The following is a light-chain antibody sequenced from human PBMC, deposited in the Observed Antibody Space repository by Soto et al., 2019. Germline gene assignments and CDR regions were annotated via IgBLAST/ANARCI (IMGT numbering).Light chain of an antibody. CDR1: QSISSW. CDR2: DAS. V-gene: IGKV1-5*01. CDR3: QHYNTYSTWT. Sequence: DIQLTQSPYFLSASVGDRVTITCRASQSISSWLSWYQQKPGKAPKLLIYDASSLQSGVPSRFSGSGSGTEFTLTISGLQPDDFATYYCQHYNTYSTWTFGQGTKVDI. J-gene: IGKJ1*01.